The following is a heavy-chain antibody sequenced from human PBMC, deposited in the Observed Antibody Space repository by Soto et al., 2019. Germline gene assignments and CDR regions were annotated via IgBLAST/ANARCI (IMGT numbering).Heavy chain of an antibody. CDR1: GYIFTDFA. Sequence: QVLLVQSGAEVKKPGASVKVSCKASGYIFTDFAMHWVRQAPGQRPEWMGWINSDSGNTHYSQQFQGRVTISRDTSATTGYMELSSLTSEDTAIYYCARGTFCDGGGCFSRRAGADYWGQGTLVTVSS. CDR3: ARGTFCDGGGCFSRRAGADY. D-gene: IGHD2-21*01. CDR2: INSDSGNT. J-gene: IGHJ4*02. V-gene: IGHV1-3*01.